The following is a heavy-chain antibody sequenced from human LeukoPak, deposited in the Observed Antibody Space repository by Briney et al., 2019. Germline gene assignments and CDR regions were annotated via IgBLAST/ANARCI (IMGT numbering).Heavy chain of an antibody. J-gene: IGHJ3*01. Sequence: SETLSLTCTVSGVSISSYYWSWIRQPARKGLEWIGRIYTSGSTNYNPSLKSRVTMSVDTSKNQFSLKLSSVTAADTAVYYCAREPGLPGPSRSGGGFGVWGQGTMVTVSS. CDR2: IYTSGST. V-gene: IGHV4-4*07. D-gene: IGHD3-10*01. CDR1: GVSISSYY. CDR3: AREPGLPGPSRSGGGFGV.